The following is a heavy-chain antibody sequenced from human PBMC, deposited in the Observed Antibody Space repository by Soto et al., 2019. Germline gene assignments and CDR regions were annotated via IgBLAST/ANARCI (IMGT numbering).Heavy chain of an antibody. D-gene: IGHD6-19*01. V-gene: IGHV4-4*07. Sequence: PSETLSLTCTVSGGSISSYYWSWIRQPAGKGLEWSGLIYTSGSTNYNPSLKSRVTMSVDPSKNQFSLKLSSVTAADTAVYYCASSSGSAVAGFGWFDPWGQGTLVTVSS. CDR3: ASSSGSAVAGFGWFDP. CDR2: IYTSGST. CDR1: GGSISSYY. J-gene: IGHJ5*02.